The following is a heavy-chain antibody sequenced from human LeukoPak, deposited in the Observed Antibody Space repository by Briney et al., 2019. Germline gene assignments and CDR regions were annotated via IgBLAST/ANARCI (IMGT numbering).Heavy chain of an antibody. CDR2: ISAYNGNT. D-gene: IGHD2-21*02. J-gene: IGHJ5*02. V-gene: IGHV1-18*01. Sequence: ASVKVSCKASGYTFTNYGIVWVRQAPGQGLEWMGWISAYNGNTNYAQKLQGRVTMTTDTSTSTAFMELRSLRSDDTAVYFCARVQHIVVVTAIRGRDWFDPWGQGTLVTVSS. CDR3: ARVQHIVVVTAIRGRDWFDP. CDR1: GYTFTNYG.